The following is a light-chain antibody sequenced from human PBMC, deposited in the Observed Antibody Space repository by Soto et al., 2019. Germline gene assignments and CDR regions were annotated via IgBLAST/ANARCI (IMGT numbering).Light chain of an antibody. CDR3: QQYGNSWT. J-gene: IGKJ1*01. CDR1: QSVSSSY. V-gene: IGKV3-20*01. Sequence: EIVLTQSPGTLSLSPVERATLSCRASQSVSSSYLAWYQQKPGQAPRLLIYGASSRATGIPDRFSGSGSGTDFTLTISRLEPEDFAVYYCQQYGNSWTFGQGTKVDIK. CDR2: GAS.